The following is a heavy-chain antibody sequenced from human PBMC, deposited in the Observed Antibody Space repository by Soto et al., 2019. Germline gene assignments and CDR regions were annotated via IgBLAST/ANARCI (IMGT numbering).Heavy chain of an antibody. CDR1: GGTFSSYA. V-gene: IGHV1-69*13. Sequence: SVKVSCKASGGTFSSYAISWVRQDPGQGLEWMGGIIPIFGTANYAQKFQARVTITADESTSTAYMELSSLRSEDTAVYYCARDLTGYCSGGSCYGGSYYGIDGWGQGTTVTVSS. D-gene: IGHD2-15*01. CDR3: ARDLTGYCSGGSCYGGSYYGIDG. CDR2: IIPIFGTA. J-gene: IGHJ6*02.